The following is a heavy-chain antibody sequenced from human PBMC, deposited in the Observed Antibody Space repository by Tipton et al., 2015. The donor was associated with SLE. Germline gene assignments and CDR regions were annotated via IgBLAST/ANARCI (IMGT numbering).Heavy chain of an antibody. J-gene: IGHJ6*03. D-gene: IGHD3-16*01. CDR1: GYTFTSYY. CDR2: INPSGGST. Sequence: QSGPEVKKPGASVKVSCKASGYTFTSYYMHWVRQAPGQGLEWMGIINPSGGSTSYAQKFQGRVTMTRDTSTSTVYMELSSLRSEDTAVYDGAREREGGYMDVWGKGTTVTVSS. CDR3: AREREGGYMDV. V-gene: IGHV1-46*01.